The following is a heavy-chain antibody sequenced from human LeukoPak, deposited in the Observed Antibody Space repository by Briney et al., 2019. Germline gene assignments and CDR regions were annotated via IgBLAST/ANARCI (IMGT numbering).Heavy chain of an antibody. V-gene: IGHV4-39*07. CDR3: ARYRGASGYHFDY. Sequence: SETLSLTCTVSGGSISSSSYYWGWIRQPPGKGLEWIGSIYYSGNTYYNPSLKSRVTISVDKSKNQFSLKLSSVTAADTAMYYCARYRGASGYHFDYWGQGTLVTVSS. CDR2: IYYSGNT. J-gene: IGHJ4*02. D-gene: IGHD5-12*01. CDR1: GGSISSSSYY.